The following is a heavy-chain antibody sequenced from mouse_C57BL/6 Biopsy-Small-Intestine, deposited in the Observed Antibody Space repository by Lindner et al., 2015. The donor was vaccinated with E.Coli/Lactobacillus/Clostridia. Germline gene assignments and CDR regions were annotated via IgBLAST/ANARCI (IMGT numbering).Heavy chain of an antibody. Sequence: SVKVSCKASGYSFTTYYLHWVRQAPGQGLEWMGVISPSDGATTYAQRFQGRVTMTKDTSTSTVSMELSSLRSEDTAVYFCARETSLVGGGLDVWGQGTT. J-gene: IGHJ2*01. CDR1: GYSFTTYY. CDR2: ISPSDGAT. D-gene: IGHD2-10*02. V-gene: IGHV1S12*01. CDR3: ARETSLVGGGLDV.